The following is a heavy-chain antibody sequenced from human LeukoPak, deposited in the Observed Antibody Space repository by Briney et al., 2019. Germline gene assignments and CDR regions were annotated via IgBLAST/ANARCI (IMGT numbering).Heavy chain of an antibody. CDR2: IYSSGST. D-gene: IGHD5-24*01. V-gene: IGHV4-39*07. CDR3: ASPTDGYNRDAFDI. Sequence: LETLSLTCTVSGASISSSSLYWGWIRQPPGKGLEWIGSIYSSGSTYYNPSLKSRVTISVDTSKNQFSLKLGSVTVADTAVYYCASPTDGYNRDAFDIWGQGTMVTVSS. J-gene: IGHJ3*02. CDR1: GASISSSSLY.